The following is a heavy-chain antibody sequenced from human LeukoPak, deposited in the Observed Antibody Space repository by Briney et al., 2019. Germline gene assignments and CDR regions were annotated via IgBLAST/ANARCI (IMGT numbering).Heavy chain of an antibody. CDR3: AKGVEDSGIYYYYYMDV. CDR2: VSGSGVST. J-gene: IGHJ6*03. CDR1: GFTFSSYTFSTYA. Sequence: PGGSLRLYCAASGFTFSSYTFSTYAMSWVRQAPGKGLEWVSAVSGSGVSTYYADSVKGRFTISRDNSKNTLYLQMNGLRAEDTAVYYCAKGVEDSGIYYYYYMDVWGKGTTVTVSS. D-gene: IGHD2-15*01. V-gene: IGHV3-23*01.